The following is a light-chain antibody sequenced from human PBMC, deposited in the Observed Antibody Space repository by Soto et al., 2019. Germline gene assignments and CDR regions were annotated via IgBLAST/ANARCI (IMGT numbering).Light chain of an antibody. J-gene: IGKJ2*01. CDR3: QQSYTTPYT. Sequence: DIQMTQSTSSLSASVGDSVTITCRASQSISNFLNWYQQKPGKAPELLIYAASSLHSGVPSRFSGSGSGTNFTLTISSLQPEDFATYSCQQSYTTPYTFGQGTKLEIK. V-gene: IGKV1-39*01. CDR2: AAS. CDR1: QSISNF.